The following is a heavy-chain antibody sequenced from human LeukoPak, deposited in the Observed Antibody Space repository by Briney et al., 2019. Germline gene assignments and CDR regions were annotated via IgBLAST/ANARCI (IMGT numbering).Heavy chain of an antibody. D-gene: IGHD2-2*01. CDR2: IYYSGST. V-gene: IGHV4-59*08. Sequence: PSETLSLTCTVSGGSISSYYWSWIRQPPGKGLEWIGYIYYSGSTNYNPSLKSRVTISVDTSKNQFSLKLSSVTAADTAVYYCARGDIVVVPGNYYFDYWGQGTLVTVSS. CDR1: GGSISSYY. J-gene: IGHJ4*02. CDR3: ARGDIVVVPGNYYFDY.